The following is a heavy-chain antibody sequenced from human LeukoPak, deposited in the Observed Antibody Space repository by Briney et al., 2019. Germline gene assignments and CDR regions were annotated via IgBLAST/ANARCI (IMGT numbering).Heavy chain of an antibody. CDR3: AKDLYGDYVGDY. Sequence: GGSLRLSCAASGFTFISYAMSWVRQAPGKGLEWVSTISASDGSTFHADSVKGRFTISRDNSKNTLYLQMNSLRVEDTAVYFCAKDLYGDYVGDYWGQGTPVTVSS. CDR1: GFTFISYA. D-gene: IGHD4-17*01. V-gene: IGHV3-23*01. J-gene: IGHJ4*02. CDR2: ISASDGST.